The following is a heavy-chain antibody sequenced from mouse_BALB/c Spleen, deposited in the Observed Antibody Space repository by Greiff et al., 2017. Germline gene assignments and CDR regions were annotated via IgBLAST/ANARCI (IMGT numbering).Heavy chain of an antibody. CDR3: AIYGSHFAY. CDR1: GFTIKDYY. CDR2: IDPENGNT. J-gene: IGHJ3*01. V-gene: IGHV14-1*02. Sequence: EVKLMESGAELVRPGALVKLSCTASGFTIKDYYMHWVKQRPEQGLEWIGWIDPENGNTIYDPKFQGKASITADTSSNTAYLQLSSLTSEDTAVYYCAIYGSHFAYWGQGTLVTVSA. D-gene: IGHD1-1*01.